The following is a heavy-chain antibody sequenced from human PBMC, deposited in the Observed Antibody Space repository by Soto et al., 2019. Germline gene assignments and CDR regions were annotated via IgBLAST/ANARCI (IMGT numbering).Heavy chain of an antibody. D-gene: IGHD4-17*01. CDR3: AREVIPLTTDWYFAL. V-gene: IGHV4-30-4*01. CDR2: IYDSGST. J-gene: IGHJ2*01. Sequence: QLQLRESGPGLVKPSETLSLTCTVSGGSISGGVGGLYYWSWIRQPPGKGLGWIGYIYDSGSTYYNPSLKNRVTLSVDTSKNQFSLRLSSVTAADTAVYYCAREVIPLTTDWYFALWGRGTLVTVSS. CDR1: GGSISGGVGGLYY.